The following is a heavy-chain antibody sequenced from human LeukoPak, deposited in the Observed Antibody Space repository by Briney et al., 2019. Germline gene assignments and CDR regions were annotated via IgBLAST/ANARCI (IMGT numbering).Heavy chain of an antibody. CDR2: ISGSGGNT. CDR3: AKAAWDYDSSGYRGFDY. J-gene: IGHJ4*02. Sequence: GGSLRLSCAASGFTFSSYGMSWVRQAPGKGLEWVSAISGSGGNTYYADSVKGRFTISRDNSKNTLYLQMNSLRAGDTAVYYCAKAAWDYDSSGYRGFDYWGQGTLVTVSS. V-gene: IGHV3-23*01. D-gene: IGHD3-22*01. CDR1: GFTFSSYG.